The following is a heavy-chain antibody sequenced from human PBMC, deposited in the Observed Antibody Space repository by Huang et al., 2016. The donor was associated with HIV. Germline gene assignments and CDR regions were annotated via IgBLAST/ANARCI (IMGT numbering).Heavy chain of an antibody. CDR3: TRENYDFWSGYYKYYFDY. CDR1: GFTFGDYA. V-gene: IGHV3-49*05. CDR2: NRRKASGGKK. Sequence: EVQLVESGGGLVKPGRSLRLSCKTSGFTFGDYAMSWFRQAPGKGVEWRGLNRRKASGGKKVYTASVKGRCTISRDDSKSIAYLQMNRLKIEDTAVYYGTRENYDFWSGYYKYYFDYWGQGTLVTVSS. D-gene: IGHD3-3*01. J-gene: IGHJ4*02.